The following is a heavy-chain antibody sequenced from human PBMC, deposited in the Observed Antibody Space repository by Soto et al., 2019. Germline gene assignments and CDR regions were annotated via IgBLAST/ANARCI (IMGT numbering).Heavy chain of an antibody. CDR1: GYSFTSYW. Sequence: GESLKISCKGSGYSFTSYWIGWVRQMPGKGLEWMGIIYPGDSDTRYSPSFQGQVTISADKSISTAYLQWSSLKASDTAMYYCARRGYCSGTTCYEFDYWGQGTQVTVSA. CDR2: IYPGDSDT. CDR3: ARRGYCSGTTCYEFDY. D-gene: IGHD2-2*01. J-gene: IGHJ4*02. V-gene: IGHV5-51*01.